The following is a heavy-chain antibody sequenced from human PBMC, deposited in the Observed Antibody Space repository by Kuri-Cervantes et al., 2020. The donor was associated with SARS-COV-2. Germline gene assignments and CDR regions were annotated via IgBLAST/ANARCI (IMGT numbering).Heavy chain of an antibody. D-gene: IGHD6-19*01. CDR1: GYTFTGYY. V-gene: IGHV1-2*02. CDR2: INPNSGGT. Sequence: ASVKVSCKASGYTFTGYYMHWVRQAPGQGLEWMGWINPNSGGTNYAQKFQGRVTMTRDTSISTAYLQWSSLKASDTAMYYCARHLPGRAVAGTGFWSYYYYYYMDVWGKGTTVTVSS. J-gene: IGHJ6*03. CDR3: ARHLPGRAVAGTGFWSYYYYYYMDV.